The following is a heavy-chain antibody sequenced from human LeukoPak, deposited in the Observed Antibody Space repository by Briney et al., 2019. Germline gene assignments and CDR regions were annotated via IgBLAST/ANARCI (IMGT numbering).Heavy chain of an antibody. CDR2: IYYSGST. J-gene: IGHJ6*02. V-gene: IGHV4-39*07. CDR3: ARGFTDYYYAMDV. D-gene: IGHD3-16*01. CDR1: GDSISSSLYY. Sequence: SETLSLTCTVSGDSISSSLYYWGWVRQPPGKGLAWIGSIYYSGSTYFHPSLKSRVTISVDTSKNQFSLKLKYATAADTAVYYCARGFTDYYYAMDVWGQGTTVTVSS.